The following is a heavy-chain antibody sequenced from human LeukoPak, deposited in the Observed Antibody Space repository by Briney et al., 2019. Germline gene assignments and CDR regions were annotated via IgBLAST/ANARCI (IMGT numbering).Heavy chain of an antibody. V-gene: IGHV3-23*01. CDR1: GFTFSSYA. Sequence: PGGPLRLSCAASGFTFSSYAMSWVRQAPGKGLEWVSAISGSGGSTYYADSVKGRFTISRDNSKNTLYLQMNSLRAEDTAVYYCAHYSSGWYGRFDYWGQGTLVTVSS. CDR2: ISGSGGST. J-gene: IGHJ4*02. D-gene: IGHD6-19*01. CDR3: AHYSSGWYGRFDY.